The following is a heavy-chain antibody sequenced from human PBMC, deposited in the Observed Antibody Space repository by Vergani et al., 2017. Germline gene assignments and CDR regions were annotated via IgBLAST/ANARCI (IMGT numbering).Heavy chain of an antibody. V-gene: IGHV4-39*07. CDR1: GGSISSSSYY. D-gene: IGHD3-22*01. Sequence: QLQLQESGPGLVKPSETLSLTCTVSGGSISSSSYYWGWIRQPPGKGLEWIGRIYYSGSTNYNPSLKSRVTISVDTSKNQFSLKLSSVTAADTAVYYCARDFGYYDSSGYYYALGGMDVWGQGP. CDR3: ARDFGYYDSSGYYYALGGMDV. CDR2: IYYSGST. J-gene: IGHJ6*02.